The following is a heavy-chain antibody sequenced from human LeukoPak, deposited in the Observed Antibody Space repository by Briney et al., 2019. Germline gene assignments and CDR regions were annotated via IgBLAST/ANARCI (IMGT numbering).Heavy chain of an antibody. D-gene: IGHD3-10*01. CDR3: ARGYYYGSGSYYNLFDP. CDR2: IYYSGST. Sequence: SETLSLTCTVSGGSISSYYWSWIRQPPGKGLEWIGYIYYSGSTNYNPSLKSRVTISVDTSKNQFSLKLSSVTAADTAVYYCARGYYYGSGSYYNLFDPWGQGTLVTVSS. CDR1: GGSISSYY. V-gene: IGHV4-59*12. J-gene: IGHJ5*02.